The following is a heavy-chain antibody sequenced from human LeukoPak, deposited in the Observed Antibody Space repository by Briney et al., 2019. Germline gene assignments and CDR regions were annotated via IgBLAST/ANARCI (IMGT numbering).Heavy chain of an antibody. CDR2: MNPNGGNT. CDR3: ARVGVAGTGYYFDY. D-gene: IGHD6-19*01. V-gene: IGHV1-8*01. J-gene: IGHJ4*02. Sequence: ASVKVSCKASGFTFTSHDYNWVRQATGQGLEWMGWMNPNGGNTGYAQKFQGRVTMTRDTSISTAYMELSRLRSDDTAVYYCARVGVAGTGYYFDYWGQGTLVTVSS. CDR1: GFTFTSHD.